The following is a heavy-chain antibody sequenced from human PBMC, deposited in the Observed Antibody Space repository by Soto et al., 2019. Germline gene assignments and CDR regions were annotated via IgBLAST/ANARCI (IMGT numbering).Heavy chain of an antibody. CDR1: GGPISGSY. Sequence: SETLCIDCSFSGGPISGSYWSWIRQSPGKGLEWLGYVYYTGSTNYSPSLRSQVSISVDTSKNEFYLRLSSVTAADTAVYFCARSVAVPGAHIDYWGQGTQVTVS. CDR2: VYYTGST. J-gene: IGHJ4*02. V-gene: IGHV4-59*01. D-gene: IGHD6-19*01. CDR3: ARSVAVPGAHIDY.